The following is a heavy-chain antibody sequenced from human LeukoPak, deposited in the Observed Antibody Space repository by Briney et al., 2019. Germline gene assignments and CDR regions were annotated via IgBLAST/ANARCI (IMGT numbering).Heavy chain of an antibody. D-gene: IGHD1-7*01. CDR1: GFTFSSYE. V-gene: IGHV3-23*01. CDR2: ISGSGGST. Sequence: GGSLRLSCAASGFTFSSYEMNWVRQAPGKGLEWVSAISGSGGSTYYADSVKGRFTISRDNSKNTLYLQMNSLRAEDTAVYYCAKRRGLELLYYYYMDVWGKGTTVTVSS. J-gene: IGHJ6*03. CDR3: AKRRGLELLYYYYMDV.